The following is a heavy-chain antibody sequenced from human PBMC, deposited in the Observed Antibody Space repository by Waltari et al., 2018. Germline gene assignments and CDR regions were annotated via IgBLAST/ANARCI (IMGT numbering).Heavy chain of an antibody. D-gene: IGHD5-18*01. V-gene: IGHV4-39*01. CDR2: IYYSGST. Sequence: QLQLQESGPGLVQPSETLSLTCTVSGGSISSSSYYWGWIRQPPGKGLEWIGSIYYSGSTYYNPSLKSRVTISVDTSNNQFSLKLSSVTAADTAVYYCARQTWIQLWLYAFDIWGQGTMVTVSS. CDR3: ARQTWIQLWLYAFDI. CDR1: GGSISSSSYY. J-gene: IGHJ3*02.